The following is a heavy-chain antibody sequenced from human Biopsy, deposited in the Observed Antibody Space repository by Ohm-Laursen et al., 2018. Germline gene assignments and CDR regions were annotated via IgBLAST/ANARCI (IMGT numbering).Heavy chain of an antibody. J-gene: IGHJ5*02. Sequence: TLSLTCTVSRGSISGSYWTWIRQSPGKRLEWIGYIYSSGTTDYNPSLKSRVTISLDTSKNQFSLTLTSVTVADTAIYYCARRPYTRDNWFDPWGQGTLVTVSS. CDR1: RGSISGSY. V-gene: IGHV4-4*08. D-gene: IGHD2-2*01. CDR2: IYSSGTT. CDR3: ARRPYTRDNWFDP.